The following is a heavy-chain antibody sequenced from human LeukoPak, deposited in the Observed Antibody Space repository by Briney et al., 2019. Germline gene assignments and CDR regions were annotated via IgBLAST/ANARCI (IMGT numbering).Heavy chain of an antibody. J-gene: IGHJ4*02. V-gene: IGHV1-2*02. Sequence: GASVKVSCKASGYTFTDQWIHWVRQAPGQGLEWLGWINPNSGGTNYAQKFQGRVTMTRDTSISTAYMELSRLRSDDTAVYYCARSGRPLLYYFDYWGQGTLVTVSS. CDR1: GYTFTDQW. CDR2: INPNSGGT. CDR3: ARSGRPLLYYFDY. D-gene: IGHD6-6*01.